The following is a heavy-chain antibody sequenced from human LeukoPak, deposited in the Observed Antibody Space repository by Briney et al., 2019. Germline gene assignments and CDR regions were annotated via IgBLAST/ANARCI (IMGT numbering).Heavy chain of an antibody. D-gene: IGHD3-22*01. J-gene: IGHJ4*02. CDR2: INPNSGGT. CDR3: ARDIVGIGYYDSSGHEDY. V-gene: IGHV1-2*06. Sequence: ASVKVSCKASGYTFTGYYMHWVRQAPGQGLEWMGRINPNSGGTNYAQKFQGRVTMTRDTSISTAYMELSRLRSDDTAVYYCARDIVGIGYYDSSGHEDYWGQGSLVTVSS. CDR1: GYTFTGYY.